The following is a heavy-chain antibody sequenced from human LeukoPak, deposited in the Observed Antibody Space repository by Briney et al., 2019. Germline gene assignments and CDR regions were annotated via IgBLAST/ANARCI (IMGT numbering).Heavy chain of an antibody. J-gene: IGHJ4*02. V-gene: IGHV3-33*01. CDR3: AREEGVDGTSGINN. Sequence: GGSLRLSCAASGFTFSTYGMHWVRQAPGKGLEWVSDIWYNGNTYYADSVKGRFTISRDNSKSTLYLQMNSLRAEDTAVYYCAREEGVDGTSGINNWGQGTLVIVSS. CDR1: GFTFSTYG. CDR2: IWYNGNT. D-gene: IGHD4-23*01.